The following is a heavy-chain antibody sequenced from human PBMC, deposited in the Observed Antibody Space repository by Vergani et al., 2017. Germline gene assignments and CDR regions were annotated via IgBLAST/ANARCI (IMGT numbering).Heavy chain of an antibody. Sequence: EVQLLQSEGAVVQPGGSLRLPCVASGFTFSSHAMSWVRRGHGQGLEWVSSIKNTGDRTHYAASVKGRLTISRDNSKNPLYWQMNSLRVEDSAVYYCGGGSDNYNWGQGTLVTVSS. CDR2: IKNTGDRT. CDR3: GGGSDNYN. J-gene: IGHJ4*02. V-gene: IGHV3-23*01. CDR1: GFTFSSHA. D-gene: IGHD5-24*01.